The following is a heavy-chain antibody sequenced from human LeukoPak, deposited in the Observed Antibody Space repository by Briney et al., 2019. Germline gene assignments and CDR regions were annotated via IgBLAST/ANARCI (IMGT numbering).Heavy chain of an antibody. Sequence: SETLSLTCAVYGGSFSGYYWSWIRQPPGKGLEWIGEINHSGSTNYNPSLKSRVTIPVDTSKNQFSLKLSSVTAADTAVYYCARHGSGSYYRFAWFDPWGQGTLVTVSS. J-gene: IGHJ5*02. V-gene: IGHV4-34*01. CDR2: INHSGST. D-gene: IGHD3-10*01. CDR1: GGSFSGYY. CDR3: ARHGSGSYYRFAWFDP.